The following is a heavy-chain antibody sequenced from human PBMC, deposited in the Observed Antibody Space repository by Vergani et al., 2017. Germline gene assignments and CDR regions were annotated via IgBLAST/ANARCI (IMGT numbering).Heavy chain of an antibody. V-gene: IGHV4-61*02. CDR1: GGSINSHNYY. CDR2: IHTSGST. Sequence: QVQLQESGPGLVKPSQTLSLTCTVSGGSINSHNYYWSWIRQPAGKGLEWIGRIHTSGSTNYNPSLKCRVTMSADTSKSQFSLNLTSVTAADPAVYFCARGSCLGCSCYKPLFDYWGQGILVTVSS. J-gene: IGHJ4*02. D-gene: IGHD3-22*01. CDR3: ARGSCLGCSCYKPLFDY.